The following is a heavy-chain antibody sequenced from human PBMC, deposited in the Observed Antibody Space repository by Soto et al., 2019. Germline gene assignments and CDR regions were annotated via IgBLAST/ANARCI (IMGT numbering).Heavy chain of an antibody. CDR3: ARLGSGSYYYYYYGMDV. CDR1: GYTFTSYG. CDR2: ISAYNGNT. V-gene: IGHV1-18*01. Sequence: ASVKVSCKASGYTFTSYGISWVRQAPGQGLEWMGWISAYNGNTNYAQKLQGRVTMTTDTSTSTAYMELRSLRSDDTAVYYCARLGSGSYYYYYYGMDVWGQGTTVTVSS. J-gene: IGHJ6*02. D-gene: IGHD3-10*01.